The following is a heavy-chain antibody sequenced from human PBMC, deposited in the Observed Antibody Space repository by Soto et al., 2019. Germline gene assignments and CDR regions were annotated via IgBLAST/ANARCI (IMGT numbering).Heavy chain of an antibody. CDR1: GLTFSSYA. V-gene: IGHV3-23*01. CDR2: ISGSGGST. CDR3: AKSSYDSSGYWVFYAFDI. D-gene: IGHD3-22*01. J-gene: IGHJ3*02. Sequence: PRLSCAASGLTFSSYAMSWVRQAPGKGLEWVSAISGSGGSTYYADSVKGRFTISRDNSKNTLYLQMNSLRAEDTAVYYCAKSSYDSSGYWVFYAFDIWGQGTMVTVSS.